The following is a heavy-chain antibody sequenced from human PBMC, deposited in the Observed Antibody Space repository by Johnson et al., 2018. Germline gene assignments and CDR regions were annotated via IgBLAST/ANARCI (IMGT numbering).Heavy chain of an antibody. CDR3: ARDVEMATIGDAFDI. Sequence: QVQLVQSGGGVVQPGRSLRLSCAASGFTFSSYAMHWVRQAPGKGLEWVAVISYDGSNKYYADSVKGRFTISRDKSKNTLYLQMNSLRAEDTAVYYCARDVEMATIGDAFDIWGQGTMVTVSS. CDR1: GFTFSSYA. V-gene: IGHV3-30-3*01. CDR2: ISYDGSNK. J-gene: IGHJ3*02. D-gene: IGHD5-24*01.